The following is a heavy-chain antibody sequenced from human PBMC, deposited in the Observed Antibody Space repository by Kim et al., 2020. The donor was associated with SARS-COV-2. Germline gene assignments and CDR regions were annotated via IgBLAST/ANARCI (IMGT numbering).Heavy chain of an antibody. J-gene: IGHJ6*03. CDR3: ARDHTDLSDYYYMDV. V-gene: IGHV1-69*04. CDR1: GGTFSSYA. Sequence: SVKVSCKASGGTFSSYAISWVRQAPGQGLEWMGRIIPILGIANYAQKFQGRVTITADKSTSTAYMELSSLRSEDTAVYYCARDHTDLSDYYYMDVWGKG. CDR2: IIPILGIA.